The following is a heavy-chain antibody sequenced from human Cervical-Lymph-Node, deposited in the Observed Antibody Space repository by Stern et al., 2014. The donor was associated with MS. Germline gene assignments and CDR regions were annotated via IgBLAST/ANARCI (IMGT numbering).Heavy chain of an antibody. CDR3: AREPRYSSGWFPFDY. CDR2: LWYDGSNK. CDR1: GFTFSSYG. V-gene: IGHV3-33*01. Sequence: VQLVESGGGAVQPGRPLRLSCAASGFTFSSYGMHWVRPAPGKGLEWVAVLWYDGSNKYYAASVKGRFTISRDNSKNTLYLQMNSLRAEDTAVYYCAREPRYSSGWFPFDYWGQGTLVTVSS. J-gene: IGHJ4*02. D-gene: IGHD6-19*01.